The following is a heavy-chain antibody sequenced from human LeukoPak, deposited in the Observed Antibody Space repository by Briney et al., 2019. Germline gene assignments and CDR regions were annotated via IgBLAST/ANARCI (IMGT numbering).Heavy chain of an antibody. CDR3: ARRAVAGRYYGMDV. CDR1: GGSISSYY. CDR2: IYYSGST. D-gene: IGHD6-19*01. Sequence: SETLSLTCTVSGGSISSYYWSWIRQPPGKGLEWIGYIYYSGSTNYNPPLKSRVTISVDTSKNQFSLKLSSVTAADTAVYYCARRAVAGRYYGMDVWGQGTTVTVSS. J-gene: IGHJ6*02. V-gene: IGHV4-59*08.